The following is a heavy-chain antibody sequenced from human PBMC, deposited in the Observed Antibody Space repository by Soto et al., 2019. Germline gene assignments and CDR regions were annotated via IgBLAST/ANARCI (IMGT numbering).Heavy chain of an antibody. Sequence: GGSLRLSCAASGFTFSSYWMSWVRQAPGKGLEWVANIKQDGSEKYYVDSVKGRFTISRDNAKNSLYLQMNSLRAEDTAVYYCARSGYSGYDPIFDYWGQGTLVTVSS. D-gene: IGHD5-12*01. CDR2: IKQDGSEK. CDR3: ARSGYSGYDPIFDY. J-gene: IGHJ4*02. CDR1: GFTFSSYW. V-gene: IGHV3-7*03.